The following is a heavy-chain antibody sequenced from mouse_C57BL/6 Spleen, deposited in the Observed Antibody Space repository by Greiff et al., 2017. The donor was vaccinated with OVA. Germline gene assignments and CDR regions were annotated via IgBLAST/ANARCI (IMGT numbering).Heavy chain of an antibody. D-gene: IGHD2-1*01. CDR2: ISSGGGDF. CDR3: TREVLHGGDY. Sequence: EVMLVESGAGLVKPGGSLKLSCAASGFTFSSYALSWVRQTPEQRLEWVAYISSGGGDFSSADTVKGRFTIARDNARNTLYLQMSSLKSDDTSMYYCTREVLHGGDYWGQGTSVTVSS. V-gene: IGHV5-9-1*02. J-gene: IGHJ4*01. CDR1: GFTFSSYA.